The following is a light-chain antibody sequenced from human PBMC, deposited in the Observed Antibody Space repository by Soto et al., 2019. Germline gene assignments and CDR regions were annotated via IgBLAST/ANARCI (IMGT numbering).Light chain of an antibody. Sequence: QSVSESPGKTVTISCTGSSGSVSSTYVQWYQKRPGRAPTTVIYEDSRRPSGVPERFSGSVDSSSNSASLTISGVKPEDEADYYCQSYDSGNRGVFGGGTKVTVL. CDR2: EDS. V-gene: IGLV6-57*02. CDR3: QSYDSGNRGV. J-gene: IGLJ2*01. CDR1: SGSVSSTY.